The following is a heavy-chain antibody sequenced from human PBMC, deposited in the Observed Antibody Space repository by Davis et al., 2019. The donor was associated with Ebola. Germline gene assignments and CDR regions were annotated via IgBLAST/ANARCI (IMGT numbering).Heavy chain of an antibody. Sequence: HLSETLSLTCAVYGGSFSGYYWSWIRQPPGKGLEWIGEINHSGSTNYNPSLKSRVTISVDTSKNQFSLKLSSVTAADTAVYYCAGGGSSSYHYYYYYGMDVWGQGTTVTVSS. J-gene: IGHJ6*02. CDR2: INHSGST. D-gene: IGHD6-6*01. V-gene: IGHV4-34*01. CDR3: AGGGSSSYHYYYYYGMDV. CDR1: GGSFSGYY.